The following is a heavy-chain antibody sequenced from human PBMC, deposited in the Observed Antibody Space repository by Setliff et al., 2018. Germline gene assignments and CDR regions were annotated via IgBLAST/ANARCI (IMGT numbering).Heavy chain of an antibody. CDR3: ARDRTAYSYGLDV. CDR1: YYSISSGYY. D-gene: IGHD5-18*01. CDR2: MYHSGST. J-gene: IGHJ6*02. Sequence: SETLSLTCAVSYYSISSGYYWGWIRQPPGKGLEWIGSMYHSGSTYYSPSLESRVTISVDTSKNQFALNLRSVTAADSAVYYCARDRTAYSYGLDVWGQGTTVTVSS. V-gene: IGHV4-38-2*02.